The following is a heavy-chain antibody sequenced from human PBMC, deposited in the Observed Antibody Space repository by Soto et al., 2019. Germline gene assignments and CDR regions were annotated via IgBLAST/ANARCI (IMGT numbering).Heavy chain of an antibody. J-gene: IGHJ6*02. CDR1: GDTFKNCV. CDR2: SIPLFGTT. CDR3: AAELGFGKLSVV. Sequence: QVQVVQSGVEVRRPGSSVKVSCKASGDTFKNCVISWVRQGPGQGLEWMGGSIPLFGTTDFAQRFQGRLTITTDESTTTAYMELSRLRSEDTATYYCAAELGFGKLSVVWGQGTTVIVSS. D-gene: IGHD3-10*01. V-gene: IGHV1-69*01.